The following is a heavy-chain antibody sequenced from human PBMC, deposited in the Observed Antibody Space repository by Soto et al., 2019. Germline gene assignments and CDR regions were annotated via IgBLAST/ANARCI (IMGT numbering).Heavy chain of an antibody. D-gene: IGHD4-4*01. V-gene: IGHV1-69*13. Sequence: SVKVSCKVSGGTFNTYAISWVRQAPGQGLEWMGGIIPVFRAPDYAQKFQGRVTITADESTSTAYMELSSLRSEDTAVYYCTGSRDGYSYFDYWGQGTLVTVSS. CDR3: TGSRDGYSYFDY. J-gene: IGHJ4*02. CDR2: IIPVFRAP. CDR1: GGTFNTYA.